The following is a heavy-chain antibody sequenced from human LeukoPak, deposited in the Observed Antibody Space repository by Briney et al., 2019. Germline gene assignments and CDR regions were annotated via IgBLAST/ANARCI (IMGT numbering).Heavy chain of an antibody. CDR1: GDSVSRSSYY. Sequence: SETLSLTCTVSGDSVSRSSYYWTWIRQPPGERLEWIGEITHSGDTNYNPPLKSRVTISVDTSKNQFSLKLSSVTAADTAVYYCARVNYYGSGSLPLDYWGQGTLVTVSS. CDR3: ARVNYYGSGSLPLDY. CDR2: ITHSGDT. J-gene: IGHJ4*02. D-gene: IGHD3-10*01. V-gene: IGHV4-61*01.